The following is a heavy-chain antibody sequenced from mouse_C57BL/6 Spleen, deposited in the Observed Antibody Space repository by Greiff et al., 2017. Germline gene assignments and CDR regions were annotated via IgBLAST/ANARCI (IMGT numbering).Heavy chain of an antibody. Sequence: QVQLQQPGAELVKPGASVKMSCKASGYTFTSYWITWVKQRPGQGLEWIGDIYPGSGSTNYNEKFKSKATRTVDTSSSTAYMQLSSLTSEDSAVYYCARSTKEGYDGGFAYWGQGTLVTVSA. CDR1: GYTFTSYW. V-gene: IGHV1-55*01. CDR3: ARSTKEGYDGGFAY. CDR2: IYPGSGST. J-gene: IGHJ3*01. D-gene: IGHD2-2*01.